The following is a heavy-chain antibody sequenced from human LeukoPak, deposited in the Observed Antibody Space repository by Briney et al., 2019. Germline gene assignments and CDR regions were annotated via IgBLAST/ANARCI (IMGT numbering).Heavy chain of an antibody. D-gene: IGHD3-16*02. Sequence: SETLSLTCTVSGGSISSGDYHWSWIRQPPGKGLEWIGYIYYSGSTYYNPSLKSRVTISVDTSKNQFSLKLSSVTAADTAVYYCARRPYVWGSYRYRTPFDYWGQGTLVTVSS. CDR2: IYYSGST. CDR1: GGSISSGDYH. CDR3: ARRPYVWGSYRYRTPFDY. V-gene: IGHV4-30-4*08. J-gene: IGHJ4*02.